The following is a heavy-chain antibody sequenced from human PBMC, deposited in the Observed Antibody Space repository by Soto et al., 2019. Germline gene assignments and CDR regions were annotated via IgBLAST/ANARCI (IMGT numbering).Heavy chain of an antibody. CDR3: AREKDYYYFGMDV. CDR2: IYSTGST. J-gene: IGHJ6*02. Sequence: QVHLQESGPGLVRPSETLSLTCNVSGGSVSGHYWAWIRQPAGKGLEWIGRIYSTGSTNYNPSLESRVTMSVDTSMQGFSLHLTSVTAADSAVYYCAREKDYYYFGMDVWGQGTTVVVSS. CDR1: GGSVSGHY. V-gene: IGHV4-4*07.